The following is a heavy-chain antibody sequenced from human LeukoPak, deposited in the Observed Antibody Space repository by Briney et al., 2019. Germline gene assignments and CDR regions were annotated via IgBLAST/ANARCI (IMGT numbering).Heavy chain of an antibody. CDR3: ARGGRRDGPVSTYYFYAMDV. CDR1: GFSFSDNV. D-gene: IGHD3-10*01. V-gene: IGHV3-30*04. Sequence: GRSLRLSCVVSGFSFSDNVFHWVRQAPGKGLEWVTYLSYDGVNAFYAASVKGRFTISRDTAGGTVSLQMDNLRVEDTAVYYCARGGRRDGPVSTYYFYAMDVWGQGTAVTVSS. CDR2: LSYDGVNA. J-gene: IGHJ6*02.